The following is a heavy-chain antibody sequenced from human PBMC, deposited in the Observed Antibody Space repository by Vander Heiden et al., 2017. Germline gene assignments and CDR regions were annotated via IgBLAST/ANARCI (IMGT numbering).Heavy chain of an antibody. V-gene: IGHV1-18*01. Sequence: QVQLVQSGAEVKKPGASVKVSCKASGYIFNSFGISWVRQAPGHGLEWMGFISAYNINTNYAQKFQDRVTMTTDTSTSTAYMELRSLRSDDTAVYYCAREDCGGSRCSFLTLGYWGQGTLVTVSS. CDR1: GYIFNSFG. D-gene: IGHD2-15*01. CDR2: ISAYNINT. J-gene: IGHJ4*02. CDR3: AREDCGGSRCSFLTLGY.